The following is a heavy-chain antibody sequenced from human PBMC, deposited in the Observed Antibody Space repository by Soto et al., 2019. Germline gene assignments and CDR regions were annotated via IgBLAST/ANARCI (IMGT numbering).Heavy chain of an antibody. CDR2: ISGSGGST. CDR3: AKDPCIAVAGTDYYYYYMDV. D-gene: IGHD6-19*01. V-gene: IGHV3-23*01. Sequence: EVQLLESGGGLVQPGGSLRLSCAASGFTFSSYAMSWVRQAPGKGLEWVSAISGSGGSTYYADSVKGRFTISRDNSKNTLYLQMNSLRAEDTAVYYCAKDPCIAVAGTDYYYYYMDVWGKGTTVTVSS. CDR1: GFTFSSYA. J-gene: IGHJ6*03.